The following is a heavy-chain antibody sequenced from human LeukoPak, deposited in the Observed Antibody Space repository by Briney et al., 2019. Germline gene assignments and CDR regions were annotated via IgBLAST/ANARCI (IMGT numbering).Heavy chain of an antibody. CDR2: IYYSGST. CDR1: GGSISSGDYY. D-gene: IGHD2-21*01. V-gene: IGHV4-30-4*01. CDR3: ARADISGFYYGTDV. Sequence: PSETLSLTCTVSGGSISSGDYYWSWIRQPPGKGLEWIGYIYYSGSTYYNPSLKSRVTISVDTSKNQFSLKLSSVTAADTAVYYCARADISGFYYGTDVWGQGTTVTVSS. J-gene: IGHJ6*02.